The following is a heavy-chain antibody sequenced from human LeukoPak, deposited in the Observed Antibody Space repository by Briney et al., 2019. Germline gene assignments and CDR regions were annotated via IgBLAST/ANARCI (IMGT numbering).Heavy chain of an antibody. CDR2: IYTSGST. J-gene: IGHJ3*02. D-gene: IGHD3-22*01. Sequence: PSETLSLTCTVSGGSISSYYWSWIRQPAGKGLEWIGRIYTSGSTNYNPSPKSRVTMSVDTSKNQFSLKLSSVTAADTAVYYCARDPYYYDSILDAFDIWGQGTMVTVSS. V-gene: IGHV4-4*07. CDR3: ARDPYYYDSILDAFDI. CDR1: GGSISSYY.